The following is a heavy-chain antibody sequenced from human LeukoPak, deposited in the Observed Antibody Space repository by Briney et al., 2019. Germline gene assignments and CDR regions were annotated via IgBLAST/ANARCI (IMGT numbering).Heavy chain of an antibody. V-gene: IGHV3-9*03. D-gene: IGHD6-6*01. J-gene: IGHJ4*02. CDR2: ISWNSGSI. CDR3: AKDRYSSSWGAIDY. Sequence: GRSLRLSCAASGFTFDDYAMHWVRQAPGKGLEWVSGISWNSGSIGYADSVKGRFTISRDNAKNSLYLQMNSLRAEDMALYYCAKDRYSSSWGAIDYWGQGTLVTVSS. CDR1: GFTFDDYA.